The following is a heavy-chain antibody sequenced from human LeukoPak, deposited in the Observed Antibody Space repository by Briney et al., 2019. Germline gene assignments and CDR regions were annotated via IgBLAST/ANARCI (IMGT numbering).Heavy chain of an antibody. CDR3: ARGGDNSYFDY. V-gene: IGHV1-46*01. Sequence: ASVKVSCKASGYTFTSYYIHWVRQAPGQGLEWMGLINPGGGSTSYAQNFQGRVTMTRDTSTSTVYMELSSLRSEDTAIYYCARGGDNSYFDYWGQGTLVTVSS. J-gene: IGHJ4*02. D-gene: IGHD4-23*01. CDR2: INPGGGST. CDR1: GYTFTSYY.